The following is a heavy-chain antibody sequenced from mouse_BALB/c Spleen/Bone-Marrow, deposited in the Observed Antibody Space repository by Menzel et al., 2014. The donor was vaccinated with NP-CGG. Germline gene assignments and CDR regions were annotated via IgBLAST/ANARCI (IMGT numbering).Heavy chain of an antibody. CDR2: ISNGSSTI. CDR1: GFTFSSFG. V-gene: IGHV5-17*02. J-gene: IGHJ4*01. CDR3: ARKGAMITHYYAMDY. D-gene: IGHD2-4*01. Sequence: EVQLQQSGGGLVQPGGSRQLSCAASGFTFSSFGMHWARQAPEKGLEWVAYISNGSSTIYYADTVKGRFTISRDNPKNTLFLQMTSLRSEDTAMYYCARKGAMITHYYAMDYWGQGTPVTVAS.